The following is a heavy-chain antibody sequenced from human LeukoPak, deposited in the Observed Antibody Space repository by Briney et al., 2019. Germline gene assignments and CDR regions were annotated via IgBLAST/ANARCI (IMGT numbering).Heavy chain of an antibody. J-gene: IGHJ4*02. V-gene: IGHV1-8*01. CDR3: ARTIAVAGTDTFDY. CDR2: MNPNSGNT. Sequence: ASVKVSCKASGYTFTSYDINWVRQATGQGLEWMGWMNPNSGNTGYAQKFQGRVTMTRNTSISTAYMELSSLRSEDTAVYYCARTIAVAGTDTFDYWGQGTLVTVSS. D-gene: IGHD6-19*01. CDR1: GYTFTSYD.